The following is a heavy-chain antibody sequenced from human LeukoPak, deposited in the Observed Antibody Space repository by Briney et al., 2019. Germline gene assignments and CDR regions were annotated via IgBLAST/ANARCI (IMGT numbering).Heavy chain of an antibody. CDR3: TRQNLYYDPLWWFDP. CDR2: ISTSSSYI. Sequence: GGSLRLFCAASGFTFSSYSMNWVRQAPGKGLEWVSSISTSSSYIYYADSVKGRFTISRGNAKNSLYLQMNSLRAEDTAVYYCTRQNLYYDPLWWFDPWGQGTLVTVSS. V-gene: IGHV3-21*01. J-gene: IGHJ5*02. CDR1: GFTFSSYS. D-gene: IGHD3-3*01.